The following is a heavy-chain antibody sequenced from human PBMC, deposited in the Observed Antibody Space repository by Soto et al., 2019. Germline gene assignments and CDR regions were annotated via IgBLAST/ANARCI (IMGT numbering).Heavy chain of an antibody. D-gene: IGHD1-26*01. CDR2: IKSKTDGGTT. Sequence: GGSLRLSCAASGFTFSNAWMNWVRQAPGKGLEWVGRIKSKTDGGTTDYAAPVKGRFTIPRDDSKNTLYLQMNSLKTEDTAVYYCTTDPVGDPELLPHNFDYWGQGTLVTVSS. J-gene: IGHJ4*02. CDR1: GFTFSNAW. V-gene: IGHV3-15*07. CDR3: TTDPVGDPELLPHNFDY.